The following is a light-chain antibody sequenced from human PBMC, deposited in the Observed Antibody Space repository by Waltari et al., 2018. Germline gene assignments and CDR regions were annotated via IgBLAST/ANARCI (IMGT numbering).Light chain of an antibody. Sequence: DIVMTQFPLSLPVTPGEPASISCRSGQSLLHSNGYNYLDWYLQRPGQSPQLLIYLGSNLASGVPDRFSGSGSGTDFTLKISRVEADDVGVYYCMQTLQTPTFGQGTKVEIK. J-gene: IGKJ1*01. CDR2: LGS. CDR3: MQTLQTPT. V-gene: IGKV2-28*01. CDR1: QSLLHSNGYNY.